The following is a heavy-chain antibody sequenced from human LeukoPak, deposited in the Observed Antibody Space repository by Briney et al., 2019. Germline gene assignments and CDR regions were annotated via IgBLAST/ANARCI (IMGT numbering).Heavy chain of an antibody. CDR1: GFTFSSYW. V-gene: IGHV3-74*01. J-gene: IGHJ4*02. CDR2: INSDGSGT. Sequence: GSLRLSCAASGFTFSSYWMQWVRQAPGKGLVWVSRINSDGSGTSYADSVKGRFTISRDNARNTLYLQMNSLRAEDTAVYYCTRDGPVYGSGSSDCWGQGTLVTVSS. D-gene: IGHD3-10*01. CDR3: TRDGPVYGSGSSDC.